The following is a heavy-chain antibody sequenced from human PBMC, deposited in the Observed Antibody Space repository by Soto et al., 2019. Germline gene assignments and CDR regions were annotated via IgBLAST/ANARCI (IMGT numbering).Heavy chain of an antibody. J-gene: IGHJ3*02. V-gene: IGHV3-33*01. CDR2: IWYDGSNK. CDR1: GFTFSSYG. CDR3: AREGYGDYPDDAFDI. Sequence: QVQLVESGGGVVQPGRSLRLCCAASGFTFSSYGMHWVRQAPGKGLEWVAVIWYDGSNKYYADSVKGRFTISRDNSKNTLYLQMNSLRAEDTAVYYCAREGYGDYPDDAFDILGQGTMVTVSS. D-gene: IGHD4-17*01.